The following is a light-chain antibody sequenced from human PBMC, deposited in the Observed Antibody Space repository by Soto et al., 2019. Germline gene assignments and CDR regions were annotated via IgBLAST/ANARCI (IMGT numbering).Light chain of an antibody. CDR2: DTS. Sequence: EIVLTQSPGTLSLSPGQRATLSCRASQSIGSDSLAWYQQKPGQAPRLLIYDTSTRATGIPDRFGGSGSGTDFTLTISRLEPEDFAVYSCQQSGSSLWTFGQGTKGEIK. J-gene: IGKJ1*01. CDR3: QQSGSSLWT. CDR1: QSIGSDS. V-gene: IGKV3-20*01.